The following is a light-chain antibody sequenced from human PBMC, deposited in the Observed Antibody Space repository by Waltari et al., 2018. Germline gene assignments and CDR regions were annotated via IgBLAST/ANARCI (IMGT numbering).Light chain of an antibody. CDR3: MQTVQTPFT. CDR1: HWPLHSNGFNY. V-gene: IGKV2-28*01. CDR2: LGS. Sequence: DIVMTQSALSLPVTPGELASIPCRSSHWPLHSNGFNYVDWYLQRPGQSPHLLIYLGSMRAHAVPDRISGSGSGTEFRLEISIVEAEDVGVYYCMQTVQTPFTFGAGTKVEIK. J-gene: IGKJ4*01.